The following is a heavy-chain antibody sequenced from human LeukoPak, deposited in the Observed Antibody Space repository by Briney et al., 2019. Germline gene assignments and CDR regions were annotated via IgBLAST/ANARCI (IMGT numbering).Heavy chain of an antibody. D-gene: IGHD3-16*02. CDR3: ARAYQRLGDLSLPDY. Sequence: ASVKVSCKASGYTFTGYYMHWVRQAPGQGLEWMGWIHPSTGNLTYAQGFTGRFVFSLDTSISTTYLQISSLKAEDTAVYYCARAYQRLGDLSLPDYWGQGTLVTVSS. CDR2: IHPSTGNL. CDR1: GYTFTGYY. V-gene: IGHV7-4-1*02. J-gene: IGHJ4*02.